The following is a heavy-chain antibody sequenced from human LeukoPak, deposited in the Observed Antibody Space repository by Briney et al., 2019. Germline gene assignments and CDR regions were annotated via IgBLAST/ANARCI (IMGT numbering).Heavy chain of an antibody. D-gene: IGHD3-22*01. Sequence: GASVKVSCKASGYTFTSYGISWVRQAPGQGLEWMGWISAYNGNTNYAQKLQGRVTMTTDTSTSTAYMELSSLRSEDTAVYYCATDPYDSGAFDIWGQGTMVTVSS. CDR1: GYTFTSYG. J-gene: IGHJ3*02. V-gene: IGHV1-18*01. CDR2: ISAYNGNT. CDR3: ATDPYDSGAFDI.